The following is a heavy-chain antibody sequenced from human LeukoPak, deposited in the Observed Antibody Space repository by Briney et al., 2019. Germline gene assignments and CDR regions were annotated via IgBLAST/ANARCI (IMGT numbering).Heavy chain of an antibody. D-gene: IGHD5-24*01. J-gene: IGHJ4*02. CDR3: AREIDGYGDY. Sequence: PGGSLRLSCAASGFTFSSYSMNWVRQAPGKGLEWVSSISSSSSYLYYADSVKGRFTISRDNAKNSLYLQMNGLRTEDTAVYYCAREIDGYGDYWGQGTLVTVSS. CDR2: ISSSSSYL. CDR1: GFTFSSYS. V-gene: IGHV3-21*01.